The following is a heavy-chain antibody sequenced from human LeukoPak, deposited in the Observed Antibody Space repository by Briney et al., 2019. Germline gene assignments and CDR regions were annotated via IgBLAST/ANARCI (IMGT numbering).Heavy chain of an antibody. CDR3: ATLILGSHYWDWFDP. CDR1: GGSISSSSYY. CDR2: IYYSGST. J-gene: IGHJ5*02. D-gene: IGHD1-26*01. V-gene: IGHV4-39*01. Sequence: SETLSLTCTVSGGSISSSSYYWGWIRQPPGKGLEWIGSIYYSGSTYYNPSLKSRVTISVDTSKNQFSLKLSSVTAADTAVYYCATLILGSHYWDWFDPWGQGTLVTVSS.